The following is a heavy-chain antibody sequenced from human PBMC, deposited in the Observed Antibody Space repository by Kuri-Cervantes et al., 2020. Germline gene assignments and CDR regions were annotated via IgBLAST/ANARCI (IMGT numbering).Heavy chain of an antibody. CDR3: ARGSTRNWGFVSFDY. CDR1: GYTLTELS. Sequence: ASVKVSCKVSGYTLTELSMHWVRQAPGKGLEWMGGFDPEDGETIYAQKFQGRVTMTEDTSTDTAYMELSSLRSEDTAVYYCARGSTRNWGFVSFDYWGQGTLVTVSS. J-gene: IGHJ4*02. D-gene: IGHD7-27*01. V-gene: IGHV1-24*01. CDR2: FDPEDGET.